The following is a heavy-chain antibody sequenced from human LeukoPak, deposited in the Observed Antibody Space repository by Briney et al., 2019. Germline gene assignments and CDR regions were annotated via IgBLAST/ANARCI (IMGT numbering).Heavy chain of an antibody. Sequence: AASVKVSCTASGYTFTSYYMHWVRQAPGQGLEWMGIINPSGGSTSYAQKFQGRVTMTRDTSTSTVYMELSSLRSEDTAVYYCARDRDLLYYYGSGTPEVGFDYWGQGTLVTVSS. CDR1: GYTFTSYY. D-gene: IGHD3-10*01. V-gene: IGHV1-46*01. CDR3: ARDRDLLYYYGSGTPEVGFDY. CDR2: INPSGGST. J-gene: IGHJ4*02.